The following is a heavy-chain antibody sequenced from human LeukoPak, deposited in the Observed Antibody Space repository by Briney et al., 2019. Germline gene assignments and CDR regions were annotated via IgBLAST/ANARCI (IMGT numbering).Heavy chain of an antibody. Sequence: SETLSLTCTVSGGSISSYYWSWIRQPPGKGLEWIGYIYYSGSTNYNPSLKSRVTISVDTSKNQFSLKLSSVTAADTAVYYCARAWLSSSGTHAFDIWGQGTMVTVSS. CDR2: IYYSGST. V-gene: IGHV4-59*01. D-gene: IGHD3-22*01. J-gene: IGHJ3*02. CDR3: ARAWLSSSGTHAFDI. CDR1: GGSISSYY.